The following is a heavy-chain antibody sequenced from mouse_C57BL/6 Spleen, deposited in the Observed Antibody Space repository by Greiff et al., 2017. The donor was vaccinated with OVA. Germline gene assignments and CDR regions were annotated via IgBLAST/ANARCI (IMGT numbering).Heavy chain of an antibody. Sequence: QVQLQQPGAELVKPGASVKLSCKASGYTFTSYWMHWVKQRPGQGLEWIGMIHPNSGSTNYNEKFKSKATLTVDKSSSTAYMQLSSLTSEDSAVYYCARGGYDGYLYCDYWGQGTTLTVSS. D-gene: IGHD2-3*01. V-gene: IGHV1-64*01. CDR3: ARGGYDGYLYCDY. CDR1: GYTFTSYW. J-gene: IGHJ2*01. CDR2: IHPNSGST.